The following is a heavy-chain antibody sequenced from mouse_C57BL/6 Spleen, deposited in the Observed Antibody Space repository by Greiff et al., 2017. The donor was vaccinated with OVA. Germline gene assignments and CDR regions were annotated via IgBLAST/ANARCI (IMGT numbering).Heavy chain of an antibody. Sequence: VQLQQSGAELVRPGASVTLSCKASGYTFTDYEMHWVKQTPVHGLEWIGAIDPETGGTAYNQKFKGKAILTADKSSSTAYMELRSLTSEDSAVYYCTRRLLWLRGYYFDYWGQGTTLTVSS. D-gene: IGHD2-2*01. V-gene: IGHV1-15*01. CDR2: IDPETGGT. CDR3: TRRLLWLRGYYFDY. J-gene: IGHJ2*01. CDR1: GYTFTDYE.